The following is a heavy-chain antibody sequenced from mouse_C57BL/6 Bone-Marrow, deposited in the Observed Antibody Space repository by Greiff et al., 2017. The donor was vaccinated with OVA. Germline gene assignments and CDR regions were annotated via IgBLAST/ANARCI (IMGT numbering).Heavy chain of an antibody. J-gene: IGHJ3*01. CDR3: VRWGQLRLWFAY. CDR2: IDPADSYT. Sequence: VQLQQPGAELVRPGTSVKLSCKASGYTFTSYWMHWVKQRPGQGLEWIGVIDPADSYTNYNQKFKGKATLTVDTSSSTAYMQLSSLTSEDSAVYFCVRWGQLRLWFAYWGQGTLVTVSA. CDR1: GYTFTSYW. V-gene: IGHV1-59*01. D-gene: IGHD3-2*02.